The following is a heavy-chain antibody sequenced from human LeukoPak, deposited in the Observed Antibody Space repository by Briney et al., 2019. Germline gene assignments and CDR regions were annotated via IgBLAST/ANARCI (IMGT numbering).Heavy chain of an antibody. J-gene: IGHJ6*03. CDR3: ARDYSSSWYGYYYYYMDV. D-gene: IGHD6-13*01. CDR2: INPSGGST. CDR1: GYTFTSYY. Sequence: ASVKVSCKASGYTFTSYYMHWVRQAPGQGLEWMGIINPSGGSTNYAQKFQGRVTMTRDTSTSTVYMELSSLRSEDTAVYYCARDYSSSWYGYYYYYMDVWGKGTTVTVSS. V-gene: IGHV1-46*01.